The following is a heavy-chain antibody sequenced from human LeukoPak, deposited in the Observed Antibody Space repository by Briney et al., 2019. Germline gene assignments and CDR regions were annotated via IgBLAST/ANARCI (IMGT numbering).Heavy chain of an antibody. D-gene: IGHD3-9*01. CDR2: IHHTGNT. J-gene: IGHJ6*02. Sequence: SQTLSLTCAVSGGSIGSDGYSWSWIRQPPGKGLEWIGYIHHTGNTYYNPALRSRVTISLDRSKNQFSLKLTSVTAADTAVYYCAREAYDVLTGLGGGMDVWGQGTTVTVSS. CDR1: GGSIGSDGYS. V-gene: IGHV4-30-2*01. CDR3: AREAYDVLTGLGGGMDV.